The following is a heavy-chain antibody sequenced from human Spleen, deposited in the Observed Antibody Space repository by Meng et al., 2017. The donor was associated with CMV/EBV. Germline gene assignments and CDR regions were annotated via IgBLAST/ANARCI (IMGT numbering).Heavy chain of an antibody. V-gene: IGHV3-7*01. D-gene: IGHD1-14*01. J-gene: IGHJ6*02. CDR3: ASGEGYYYYGMDV. CDR2: IKQDGSEK. Sequence: GGSLRLSCTVSGDSVTSGHYYWTWIRQTPGKGLEWVANIKQDGSEKYYVDSVKGRFTISRDNAKNSLYLQMNSLRAEDTAVYYCASGEGYYYYGMDVWGQGTTVTVSS. CDR1: GDSVTSGHYY.